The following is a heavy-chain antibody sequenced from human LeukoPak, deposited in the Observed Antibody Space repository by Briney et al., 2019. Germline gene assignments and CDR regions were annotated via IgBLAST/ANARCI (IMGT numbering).Heavy chain of an antibody. V-gene: IGHV4-34*01. Sequence: PSETLSLTCAVYGGSFSGYYWSWIRQPPGKGLEWIGEINHSGSTNYNPSLNSRVTIFIDMSKNQFSLKLSSVTATDTAVYYCARLVCGGGSCPAEFDYWGQGTLVTVSS. CDR1: GGSFSGYY. J-gene: IGHJ4*02. CDR3: ARLVCGGGSCPAEFDY. D-gene: IGHD2-15*01. CDR2: INHSGST.